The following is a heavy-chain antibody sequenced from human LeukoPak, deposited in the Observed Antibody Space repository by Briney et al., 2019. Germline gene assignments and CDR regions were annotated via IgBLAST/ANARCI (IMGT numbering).Heavy chain of an antibody. CDR3: ARAVYSSSALDY. CDR2: NYYGGTT. Sequence: SETLSLTCAFSDSSINSYYWSWIRQPPGKGLEWIGYNYYGGTTNYNPSLKSRVTISVDTSKNQFSLKLTSVTAADTAVYYCARAVYSSSALDYWGQGTLVTVSS. V-gene: IGHV4-59*01. J-gene: IGHJ4*02. D-gene: IGHD6-13*01. CDR1: DSSINSYY.